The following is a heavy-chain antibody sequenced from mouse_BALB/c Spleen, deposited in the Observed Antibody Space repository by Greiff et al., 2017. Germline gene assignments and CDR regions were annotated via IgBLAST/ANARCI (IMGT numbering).Heavy chain of an antibody. V-gene: IGHV3-6*02. Sequence: EVQLQQSGPGLVKPSQSLSLTCSVTGYSITSGYYWNWIRQFPGNKLEWMGYISYDGSNNYNPSLKNRISITRDTSKNQFFLKLNSVTTEDTATYYCAIGPYYDYWGQGTTLTVSS. CDR3: AIGPYYDY. CDR2: ISYDGSN. CDR1: GYSITSGYY. J-gene: IGHJ2*01.